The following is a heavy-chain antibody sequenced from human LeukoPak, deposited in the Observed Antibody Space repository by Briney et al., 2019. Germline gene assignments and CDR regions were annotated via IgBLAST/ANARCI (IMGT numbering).Heavy chain of an antibody. CDR3: ARDPGGYSSGGELDV. V-gene: IGHV3-21*01. Sequence: GGSLRLSCAASGFTFISYSMNWVRQAPGKGLEWVSSISSSSSYIYYADSVKGRFTISRDNAKNSLYLQMNSLRAEDMAVYYCARDPGGYSSGGELDVWGKGTTVTVSS. D-gene: IGHD6-19*01. J-gene: IGHJ6*04. CDR1: GFTFISYS. CDR2: ISSSSSYI.